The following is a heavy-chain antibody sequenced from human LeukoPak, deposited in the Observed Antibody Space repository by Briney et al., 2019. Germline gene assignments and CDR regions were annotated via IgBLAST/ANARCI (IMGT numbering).Heavy chain of an antibody. J-gene: IGHJ6*02. Sequence: ASVKVSCKASGYTFTSYYMHWVRQAPGQGLERMGVINPSGGSTSYAQTFQGRVTMTRDTSTSTVYMELSSMGSEDTAVYYCARFQSGSYYYYYGMDVWGQGTTVTVSS. CDR1: GYTFTSYY. CDR3: ARFQSGSYYYYYGMDV. V-gene: IGHV1-46*01. CDR2: INPSGGST. D-gene: IGHD1-26*01.